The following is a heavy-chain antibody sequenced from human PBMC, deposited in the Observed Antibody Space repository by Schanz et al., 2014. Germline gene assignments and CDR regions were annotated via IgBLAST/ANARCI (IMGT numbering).Heavy chain of an antibody. Sequence: QVQLVESGGGLVQPGGSLTLSCAASGFSISDAWMHWVRQSPGKGLEWIGEVNHGGYTNYNPSLKSRVTVSVDMSKKQFSLRLSSVTAADTAAYYCARYTGAYFDYWGQGTLVTVSS. CDR2: VNHGGYT. D-gene: IGHD1-26*01. CDR1: GFSISDAW. J-gene: IGHJ4*02. V-gene: IGHV4-4*02. CDR3: ARYTGAYFDY.